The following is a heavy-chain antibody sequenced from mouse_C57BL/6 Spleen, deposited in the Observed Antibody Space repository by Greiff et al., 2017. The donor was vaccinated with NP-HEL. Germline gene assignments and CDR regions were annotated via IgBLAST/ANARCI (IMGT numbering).Heavy chain of an antibody. J-gene: IGHJ4*01. V-gene: IGHV5-9-1*02. CDR1: GFTFSSYA. D-gene: IGHD2-2*01. Sequence: EVKVVESGEGLVKPGGSLKLSCAASGFTFSSYAMSWVRQTPEKRLEWVAYISSGGDYIYYADTVKGRFTISRDNARNTLYLQMSSLKSEDTAMYYCTREGGYDVEAMDYWGQGTSVTVSS. CDR2: ISSGGDYI. CDR3: TREGGYDVEAMDY.